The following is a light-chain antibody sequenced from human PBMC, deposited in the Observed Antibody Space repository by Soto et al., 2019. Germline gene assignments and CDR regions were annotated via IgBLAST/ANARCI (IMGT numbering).Light chain of an antibody. Sequence: EFVLTQSAGTLSLSPGERATLSCRASQTVRNNYLAWYQQKTGQAPRLLIYDASSRATGIPDRFSGGGYGTDFTLTISRLETEDFAVYYCQQFSSYPLTFGGGTKVDIK. J-gene: IGKJ4*01. CDR2: DAS. V-gene: IGKV3-20*01. CDR3: QQFSSYPLT. CDR1: QTVRNNY.